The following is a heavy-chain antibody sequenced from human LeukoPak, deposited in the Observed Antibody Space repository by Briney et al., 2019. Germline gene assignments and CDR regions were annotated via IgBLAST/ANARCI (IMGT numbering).Heavy chain of an antibody. CDR2: ISGSGGST. J-gene: IGHJ4*02. V-gene: IGHV3-23*01. D-gene: IGHD6-13*01. CDR3: AKGVSRYSGSWPFDY. CDR1: GFTFSSYA. Sequence: PGGSLRLSCAASGFTFSSYAMSWVRQAPGKGLEWVSAISGSGGSTYYADSVKGRFTISRDNSKNTLYLQMNSLRAEDTAVYYCAKGVSRYSGSWPFDYWGQGTLVTVSS.